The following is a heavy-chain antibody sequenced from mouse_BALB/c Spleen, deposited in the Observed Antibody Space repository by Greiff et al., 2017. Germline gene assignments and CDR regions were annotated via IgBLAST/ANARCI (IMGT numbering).Heavy chain of an antibody. CDR3: ASHYYGSSNWYFDV. Sequence: EVQLQQSGPELVKPGASVKMSCKASGYTFTSYVMHWVKQKPGQGLEWIGYINPYNDGTKYNEKFKGKATLTSDKSSSTAYMELSSLTSEDSAVYYCASHYYGSSNWYFDVWGAGTTVTVSS. CDR2: INPYNDGT. CDR1: GYTFTSYV. J-gene: IGHJ1*01. V-gene: IGHV1-14*01. D-gene: IGHD1-1*01.